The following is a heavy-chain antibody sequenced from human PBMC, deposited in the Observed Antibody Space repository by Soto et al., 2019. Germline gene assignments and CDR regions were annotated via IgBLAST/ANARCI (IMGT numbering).Heavy chain of an antibody. V-gene: IGHV4-30-2*01. Sequence: PSETLSLTYDVSGGPISSGGYSWSCIRKPPWKGLEGIGYIYHSGSADYNPSLKSRVTISVDRSKNQLSLKPSSVTAADTAVYYPARGTITGTGYFDYSGQGTLVTVPS. CDR2: IYHSGSA. CDR1: GGPISSGGYS. J-gene: IGHJ4*02. CDR3: ARGTITGTGYFDY. D-gene: IGHD1-7*01.